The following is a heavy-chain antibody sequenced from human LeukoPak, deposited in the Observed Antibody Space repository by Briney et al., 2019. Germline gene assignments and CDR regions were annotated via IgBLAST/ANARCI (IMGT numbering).Heavy chain of an antibody. CDR1: GGTFSSYA. J-gene: IGHJ4*02. V-gene: IGHV1-69*04. Sequence: GASVKVSCKASGGTFSSYAISWVRQAPGQGLEWMGRTIPILGIANYAQKFQGRVTITADKSTSTAYMELSSLRSEDTAVYYCASDTYYYDSSGYHLWGQGTLVTVSS. CDR3: ASDTYYYDSSGYHL. D-gene: IGHD3-22*01. CDR2: TIPILGIA.